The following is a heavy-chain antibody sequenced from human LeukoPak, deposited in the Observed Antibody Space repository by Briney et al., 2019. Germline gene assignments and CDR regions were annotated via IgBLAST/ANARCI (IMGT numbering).Heavy chain of an antibody. CDR3: ARGMERLGSDY. CDR1: GYTFTSYY. J-gene: IGHJ4*02. V-gene: IGHV1-46*01. Sequence: ASVKVSCKASGYTFTSYYMHWVRQAPGQGLEWMGIINPSGGSTSYAQKFQGRVTITADKSTSTAYMELSSLRSEDTAVYYCARGMERLGSDYWGQGTLVTVSS. D-gene: IGHD7-27*01. CDR2: INPSGGST.